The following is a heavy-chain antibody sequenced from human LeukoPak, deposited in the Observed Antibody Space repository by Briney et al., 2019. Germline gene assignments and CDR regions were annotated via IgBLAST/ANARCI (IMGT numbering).Heavy chain of an antibody. D-gene: IGHD3-22*01. CDR1: GFTFSSYW. J-gene: IGHJ5*02. CDR3: AREVVITKDWFDP. V-gene: IGHV3-7*03. Sequence: GGSLRLSCAASGFTFSSYWMNWVRQAPGKGLEWVANIKQDGTEKYYVDSVKGRFTISRDNAKKSLYLQMNSLRAEDTAVYYCAREVVITKDWFDPWGQGAQVTVSS. CDR2: IKQDGTEK.